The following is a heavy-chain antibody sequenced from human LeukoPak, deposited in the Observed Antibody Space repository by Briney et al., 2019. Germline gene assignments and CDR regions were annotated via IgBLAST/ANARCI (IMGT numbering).Heavy chain of an antibody. Sequence: PGGSLRLSCTASGFTFSTYAMSWVRQAPGKGLEWVSAISGNGDTTYYADSVKGRFAISRDNSGNTVYLQLKNLRAEDTAIYYCTKESPYGNNRLYYFDYWGQGTLVTVSS. D-gene: IGHD4-11*01. V-gene: IGHV3-23*01. CDR2: ISGNGDTT. CDR3: TKESPYGNNRLYYFDY. CDR1: GFTFSTYA. J-gene: IGHJ4*02.